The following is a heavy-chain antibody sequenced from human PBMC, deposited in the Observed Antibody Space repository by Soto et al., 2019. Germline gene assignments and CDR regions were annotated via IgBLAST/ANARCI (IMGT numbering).Heavy chain of an antibody. CDR1: GGSISSSRYY. CDR2: IYYDGSA. D-gene: IGHD2-15*01. J-gene: IGHJ4*02. V-gene: IGHV4-39*01. Sequence: QMQLQESGPGLVKPSETLSLTCTVSGGSISSSRYYWGWIRQSPGKGLEWIGSIYYDGSAYYNSSLNSRVTLTVDTSKTQFSLKLTSVTAADTAVYYCASFCSGGSCSLGYWGQGTLVTVSS. CDR3: ASFCSGGSCSLGY.